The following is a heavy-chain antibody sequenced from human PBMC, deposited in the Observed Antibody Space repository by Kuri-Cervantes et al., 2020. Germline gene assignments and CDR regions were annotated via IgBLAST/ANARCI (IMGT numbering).Heavy chain of an antibody. D-gene: IGHD6-13*01. Sequence: GGSLRLSCAASGFTFSSYGMHWVRQAPGKGLEWVAFIRYDGSNKYYADSVKGRFTISRDNSKNTLYLQMNSLRAEDTAVYYCAKVGVGGHRSAAGTGLDYWGQGTLVTVSS. CDR2: IRYDGSNK. V-gene: IGHV3-30*02. CDR3: AKVGVGGHRSAAGTGLDY. J-gene: IGHJ4*02. CDR1: GFTFSSYG.